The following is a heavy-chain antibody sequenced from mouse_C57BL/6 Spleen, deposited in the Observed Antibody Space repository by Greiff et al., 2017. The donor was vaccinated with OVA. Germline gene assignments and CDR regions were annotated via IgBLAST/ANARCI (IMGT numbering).Heavy chain of an antibody. Sequence: DVQLQESGEGLVKPGGSLKLSCAASGFTFSSYAMSWVRQTPEKRLEWVAYISSGGDYIYYADTVKGRFTISRDNARNTLYLQMSSLKSEDTAMYYCTRDSNYYAMDYWGQGTSVTVSS. CDR2: ISSGGDYI. D-gene: IGHD2-5*01. J-gene: IGHJ4*01. CDR3: TRDSNYYAMDY. V-gene: IGHV5-9-1*02. CDR1: GFTFSSYA.